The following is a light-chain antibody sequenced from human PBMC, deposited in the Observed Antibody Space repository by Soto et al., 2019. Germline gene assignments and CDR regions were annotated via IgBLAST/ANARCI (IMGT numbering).Light chain of an antibody. J-gene: IGKJ2*01. CDR3: QQYGSSRT. Sequence: EIVLTQSPGTLSLSPGERATLSCRARQSVSSSYLAWYQQKPGQAPRLLIYGASSRATGIPDRFSGSGSGTDFTLTISRLDPEDFAVYYCQQYGSSRTFGQGTKLEIK. V-gene: IGKV3-20*01. CDR1: QSVSSSY. CDR2: GAS.